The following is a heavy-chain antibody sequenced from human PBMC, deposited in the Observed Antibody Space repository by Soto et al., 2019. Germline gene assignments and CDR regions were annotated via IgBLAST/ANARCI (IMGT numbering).Heavy chain of an antibody. Sequence: ASVKVSCKASGYTFTSYYMHWVRQAPGQGLEWMGIINPSGGSTSYAQKFQGRVTMTRDTSTSTVYMALSSLRSEDTAVYYCAGTYYYDCSGYPSPHYYGMAVSGQGTSVPVSS. J-gene: IGHJ6*02. CDR2: INPSGGST. CDR3: AGTYYYDCSGYPSPHYYGMAV. D-gene: IGHD3-22*01. CDR1: GYTFTSYY. V-gene: IGHV1-46*01.